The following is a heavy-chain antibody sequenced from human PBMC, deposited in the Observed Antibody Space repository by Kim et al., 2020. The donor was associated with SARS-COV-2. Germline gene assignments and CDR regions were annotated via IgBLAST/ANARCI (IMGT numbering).Heavy chain of an antibody. Sequence: YAGSVKDRFTVSRDNARNSLFLQMNSLGAEDTGIYYCARGRQGYSSTWFDYWGQGTLVSVSS. J-gene: IGHJ4*02. CDR3: ARGRQGYSSTWFDY. V-gene: IGHV3-48*03. D-gene: IGHD6-13*01.